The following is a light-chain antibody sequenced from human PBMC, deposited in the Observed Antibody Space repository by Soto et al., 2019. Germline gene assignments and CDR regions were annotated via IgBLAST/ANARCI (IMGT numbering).Light chain of an antibody. CDR2: GTS. Sequence: AIQMTQSPSSLSVSVGDRVTITCRASQDIRNDLGWYQQKPGKAPKLLIYGTSNLQSGVPSRFSGSGSGTDFTLTISSLQPEDFAIYYCLHDYIYPYTFGHGTKLEIK. CDR1: QDIRND. CDR3: LHDYIYPYT. J-gene: IGKJ2*01. V-gene: IGKV1-6*01.